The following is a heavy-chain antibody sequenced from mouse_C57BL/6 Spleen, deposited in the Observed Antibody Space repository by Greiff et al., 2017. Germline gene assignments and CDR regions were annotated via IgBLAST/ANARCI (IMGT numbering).Heavy chain of an antibody. J-gene: IGHJ2*01. CDR2: IDPSDSET. CDR1: GYTFTSYW. D-gene: IGHD1-1*02. CDR3: ARGVVLNSFMDY. V-gene: IGHV1-52*01. Sequence: VQLQQPGAELVRPGSSVKLSCKASGYTFTSYWMHWVKQRPIQGLEWIGNIDPSDSETHYNQKFKDKATLTVDKSSSTAYMQLSSLTSEDSAVYYCARGVVLNSFMDYWGQGTTLTVSS.